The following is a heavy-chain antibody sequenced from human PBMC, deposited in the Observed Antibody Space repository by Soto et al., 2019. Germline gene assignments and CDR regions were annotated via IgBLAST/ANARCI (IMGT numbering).Heavy chain of an antibody. V-gene: IGHV3-7*01. J-gene: IGHJ4*02. CDR2: IKEAGSEI. CDR1: GLSAMSYW. Sequence: GSLSLSRAVAGLSAMSYWIGWVRQAPGKVLEWVASIKEAGSEIYYLHSGRGRFSISRDSAGNALHLTMNYLSAEDTGVYFCARDIGVGYVNWGQGTLVTGSS. D-gene: IGHD2-8*01. CDR3: ARDIGVGYVN.